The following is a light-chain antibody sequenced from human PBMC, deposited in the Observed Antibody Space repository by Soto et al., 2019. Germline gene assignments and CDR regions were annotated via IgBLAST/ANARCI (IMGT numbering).Light chain of an antibody. CDR2: EVT. CDR3: CSYAGSAPWV. J-gene: IGLJ7*01. V-gene: IGLV2-23*02. CDR1: NSDVGNYNL. Sequence: QSALTQPASVSGSPGQSITISCTGTNSDVGNYNLVSWYQQHPGKAPKLMMYEVTKRPSGVSNRFSGSKSGNTASLTISGLQAEDEADYYCCSYAGSAPWVFGGGTQLTVL.